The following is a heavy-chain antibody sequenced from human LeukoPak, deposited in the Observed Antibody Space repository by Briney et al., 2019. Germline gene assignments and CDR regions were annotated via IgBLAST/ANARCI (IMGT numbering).Heavy chain of an antibody. Sequence: SQTLSLTCTVSGGSISSGSYYWSWIRQPAGKGLEWIGRIYTSGSTNYNPSLKSRVTISVDTSKNQFSLKLSSVTAADTAVYYCARATITMAVGVPADAFDIWGQGTMVTVSS. J-gene: IGHJ3*02. D-gene: IGHD3-22*01. CDR3: ARATITMAVGVPADAFDI. CDR2: IYTSGST. CDR1: GGSISSGSYY. V-gene: IGHV4-61*02.